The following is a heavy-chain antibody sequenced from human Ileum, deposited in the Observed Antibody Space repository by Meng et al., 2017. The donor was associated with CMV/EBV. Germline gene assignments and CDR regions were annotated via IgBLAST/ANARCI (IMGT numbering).Heavy chain of an antibody. J-gene: IGHJ4*02. CDR1: GESFSGYY. V-gene: IGHV4-34*01. Sequence: QVQLHQWGAGVLKPSEPLSLTCAVYGESFSGYYWDWIRQSPGKGLEWIGQINQSGSTNYNPSLKSRVTISVDTSKNQFSLKLSSVTAADAAMYYCARGRRYLFYWSQGTLVTVSS. CDR3: ARGRRYLFY. CDR2: INQSGST. D-gene: IGHD3-9*01.